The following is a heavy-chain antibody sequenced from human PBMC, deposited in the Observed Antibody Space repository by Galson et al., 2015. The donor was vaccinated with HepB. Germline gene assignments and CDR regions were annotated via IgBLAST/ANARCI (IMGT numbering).Heavy chain of an antibody. CDR2: INPSGGST. Sequence: SVKVSCKASGYTFTSYYMHWVRQAPGQGLEWMGIINPSGGSTSYAQKFQGRVTTTRDTSTSTVYMELSSLRSEDTAVYYCARDSITIFGVVIIDYYYMDVWGKGTTVTVSS. CDR1: GYTFTSYY. J-gene: IGHJ6*03. V-gene: IGHV1-46*01. D-gene: IGHD3-3*01. CDR3: ARDSITIFGVVIIDYYYMDV.